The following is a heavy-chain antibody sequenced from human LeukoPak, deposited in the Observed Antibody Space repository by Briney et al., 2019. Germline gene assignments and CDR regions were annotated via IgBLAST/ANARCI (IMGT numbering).Heavy chain of an antibody. CDR1: GYTFTSYW. J-gene: IGHJ6*02. CDR2: IHPGDSNN. CDR3: ARQTPGQYGMDV. V-gene: IGHV5-51*01. Sequence: GEFLKISCKGSGYTFTSYWIGWVRQMPGKGLEWMGIIHPGDSNNRYGPSFQGQVTISADKSIGTAYLQWSSLKASDTAVYYCARQTPGQYGMDVWGQGTTVTVSS.